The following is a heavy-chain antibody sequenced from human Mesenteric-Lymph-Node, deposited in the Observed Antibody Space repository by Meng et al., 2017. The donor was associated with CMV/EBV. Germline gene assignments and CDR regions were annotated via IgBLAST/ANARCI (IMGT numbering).Heavy chain of an antibody. CDR1: GGSISSGSYY. CDR2: SYYSGST. Sequence: GSLRLSCTVSGGSISSGSYYWGCLRHPPGKGLEWIGNSYYSGSTYSNPSLRSRVTISVDTSKDQLSLILDSVTAADTAVYYCARGVHGRYCPTTTCYPVDYWGQGTLVTVSS. D-gene: IGHD2-2*01. J-gene: IGHJ4*02. V-gene: IGHV4-39*07. CDR3: ARGVHGRYCPTTTCYPVDY.